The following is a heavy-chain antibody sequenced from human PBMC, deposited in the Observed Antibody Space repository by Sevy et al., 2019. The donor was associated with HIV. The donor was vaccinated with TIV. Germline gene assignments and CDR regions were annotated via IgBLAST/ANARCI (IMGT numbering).Heavy chain of an antibody. J-gene: IGHJ4*02. Sequence: SETLSLTCTVSGGSLSSGSYYWSWIRQPPGKGLEWIGYISYIGSTNYNPSLKSRVTISVDTSKNQLSLRLTSVTAADTAVYYCVRDRIEAAGGYFDNWGQGTLVTVSS. CDR1: GGSLSSGSYY. CDR3: VRDRIEAAGGYFDN. D-gene: IGHD6-13*01. V-gene: IGHV4-61*01. CDR2: ISYIGST.